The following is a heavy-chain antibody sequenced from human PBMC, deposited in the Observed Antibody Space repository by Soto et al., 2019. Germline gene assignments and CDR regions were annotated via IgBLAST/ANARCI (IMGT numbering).Heavy chain of an antibody. D-gene: IGHD3-10*01. CDR3: ATYYFGSGSYSRFDN. V-gene: IGHV1-18*01. J-gene: IGHJ4*02. Sequence: ASVKVSCKASGYAFSFGFSWVRQAPGQGLEWMGWISASDGSTNSASKFRGRISMTTDTSTHTAYLDLLSLTSDDTAMYFCATYYFGSGSYSRFDNWGQGTRVTVSS. CDR2: ISASDGST. CDR1: GYAFSFG.